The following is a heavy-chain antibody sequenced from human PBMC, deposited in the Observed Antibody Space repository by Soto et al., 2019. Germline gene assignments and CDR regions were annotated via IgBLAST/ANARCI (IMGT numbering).Heavy chain of an antibody. D-gene: IGHD3-3*01. CDR2: ISGSGGST. CDR1: GFTFSSYA. V-gene: IGHV3-23*01. Sequence: EVQLLESGGGLVQPGGSLRLSCAASGFTFSSYAMSWVRQAPGKGLEWVSAISGSGGSTYYADSVKGRFTISRDNSKNTLYLQMNSLRAEDTAVYYCAKDEPFSYDVWSGYYTDYYYYMDVWGKGTTVTVSS. CDR3: AKDEPFSYDVWSGYYTDYYYYMDV. J-gene: IGHJ6*03.